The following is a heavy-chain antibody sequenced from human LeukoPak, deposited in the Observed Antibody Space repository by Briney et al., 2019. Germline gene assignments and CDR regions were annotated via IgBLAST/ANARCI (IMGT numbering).Heavy chain of an antibody. CDR2: ISYDGSNK. D-gene: IGHD3-22*01. CDR3: ARGTSSGYFQLYFDY. J-gene: IGHJ4*02. V-gene: IGHV3-30*03. Sequence: GGSLRLSCAASGFTFSSYGMHWVRQAPGKGLEWVAVISYDGSNKYYADSVKGRFTISRDNSKNTLYLQMNSLRAEDTAVYYCARGTSSGYFQLYFDYWGQGTLVTVSS. CDR1: GFTFSSYG.